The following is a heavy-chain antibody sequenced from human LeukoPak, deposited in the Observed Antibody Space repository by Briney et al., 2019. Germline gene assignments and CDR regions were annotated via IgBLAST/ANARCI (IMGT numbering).Heavy chain of an antibody. CDR2: INPNSGGT. D-gene: IGHD3-22*01. CDR1: GYTFTGYY. V-gene: IGHV1-2*02. CDR3: ARVRIGDSSGYYPY. J-gene: IGHJ4*02. Sequence: ASVKVSCKASGYTFTGYYMHWVRQAPGQGLEWMGWINPNSGGTNYAQKFQGRVTMTRDTSISTAYMELSRLRSDDTAVYYCARVRIGDSSGYYPYWGQGTLVTVSS.